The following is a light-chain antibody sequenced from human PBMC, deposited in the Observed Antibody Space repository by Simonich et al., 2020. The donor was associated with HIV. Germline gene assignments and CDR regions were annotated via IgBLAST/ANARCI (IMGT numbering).Light chain of an antibody. CDR3: QQYNNWPIT. V-gene: IGKV3-20*01. J-gene: IGKJ5*01. CDR1: QSVSSSY. Sequence: EIVLTQSPGTLSLSPGERATLSCRASQSVSSSYLAWYQQKPGQAPRLLIYGASSRATGSPDRLTGSGSGTEFTLTVSSLQSEDFAVYYCQQYNNWPITFGQGTRLEIK. CDR2: GAS.